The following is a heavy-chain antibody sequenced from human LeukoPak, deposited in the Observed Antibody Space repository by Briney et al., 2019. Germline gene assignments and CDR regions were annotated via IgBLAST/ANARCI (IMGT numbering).Heavy chain of an antibody. CDR3: ASSYMTTVNY. D-gene: IGHD4-17*01. Sequence: GGSLRLSGAASGFTFSSYSMNWVRQAPGKGLEWVSSISSSSSYIYYADSVKGRFTISRDNAKNSLYLQMNSLRAEDTAVYYCASSYMTTVNYWGQGTLVTVSS. CDR2: ISSSSSYI. CDR1: GFTFSSYS. J-gene: IGHJ4*02. V-gene: IGHV3-21*01.